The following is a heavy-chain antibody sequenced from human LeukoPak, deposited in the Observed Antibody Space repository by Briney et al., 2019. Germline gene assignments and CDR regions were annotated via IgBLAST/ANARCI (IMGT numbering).Heavy chain of an antibody. D-gene: IGHD3-16*01. J-gene: IGHJ4*02. CDR3: ARDNDSRDPPHFDY. Sequence: SETLSLTCAVYGGSFSGYYWSWIRQPAGKGLEWIGRIYTSGSTNYNPSLKSRVTMSVDTSKNQFSLNLSSVTAADTAVYYCARDNDSRDPPHFDYWGQGTLVTVSS. V-gene: IGHV4-4*07. CDR1: GGSFSGYY. CDR2: IYTSGST.